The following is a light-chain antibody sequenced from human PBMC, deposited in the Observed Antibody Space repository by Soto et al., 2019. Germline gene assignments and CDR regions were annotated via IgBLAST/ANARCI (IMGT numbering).Light chain of an antibody. Sequence: EIVMTHSPATLSVSPGERATLSFSASQSVSSDLAWYQHKPGQAPRLLIYDASNRATGIPARFSGSKSGTDFTLTISSLEPEDFAVYYCQQRSNWPPTFGGGTKVDIK. CDR3: QQRSNWPPT. J-gene: IGKJ4*01. CDR1: QSVSSD. V-gene: IGKV3-11*01. CDR2: DAS.